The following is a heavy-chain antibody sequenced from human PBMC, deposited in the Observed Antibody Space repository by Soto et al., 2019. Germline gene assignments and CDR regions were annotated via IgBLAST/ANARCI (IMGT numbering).Heavy chain of an antibody. CDR2: IYYSGST. CDR1: GGSISSYY. J-gene: IGHJ4*02. D-gene: IGHD2-15*01. CDR3: ARSEEDCSGGSCSLFDY. Sequence: SETLSLTCTVSGGSISSYYWSWIRQPPGKGLERIGYIYYSGSTNYNPSLKSRVTISVDTSKNQFSLKLSSVTAADTAVYYCARSEEDCSGGSCSLFDYWGQGTLVTVSS. V-gene: IGHV4-59*01.